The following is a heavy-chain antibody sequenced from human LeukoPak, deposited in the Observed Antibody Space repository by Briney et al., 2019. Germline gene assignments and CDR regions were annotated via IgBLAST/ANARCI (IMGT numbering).Heavy chain of an antibody. V-gene: IGHV4-34*01. CDR3: ARFPAGNWVMGYNWFDP. Sequence: SETLSLTCTVSGDSISNYYWSWIRQPPGKGLEWIGEINHSGSTNYNPSLKSRVTISVDTSKNQFSLKLSSVTAADTAAYYCARFPAGNWVMGYNWFDPWGQGTLVTVSS. CDR2: INHSGST. CDR1: GDSISNYY. J-gene: IGHJ5*02. D-gene: IGHD6-13*01.